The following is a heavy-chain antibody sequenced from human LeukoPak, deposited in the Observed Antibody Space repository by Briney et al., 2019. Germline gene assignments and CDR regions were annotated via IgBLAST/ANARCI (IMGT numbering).Heavy chain of an antibody. V-gene: IGHV4-4*07. D-gene: IGHD2-15*01. J-gene: IGHJ5*02. Sequence: SETLSLTCTVSGGSISSYYWSWIRQPAGKGLEWIGRIYTSGSTNYNPSLKSRVTMSVDTSKNQFSLKLSSVTAADTAVYYCAREVYIVVVVAANRDPNWFDPWGQGTLVTVSS. CDR3: AREVYIVVVVAANRDPNWFDP. CDR1: GGSISSYY. CDR2: IYTSGST.